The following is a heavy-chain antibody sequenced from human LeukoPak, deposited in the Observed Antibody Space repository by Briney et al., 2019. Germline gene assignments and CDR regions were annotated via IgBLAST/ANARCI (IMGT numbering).Heavy chain of an antibody. CDR2: INHSGST. CDR3: ARGRGAARPGY. CDR1: GGSFSGYY. D-gene: IGHD6-6*01. V-gene: IGHV4-34*01. Sequence: PSETLSLTCAVYGGSFSGYYWSWIRQPPGKGLEWTGEINHSGSTNYNPSLKSRVTISVDTSKNQFSLKLSSVTAADTAVYYCARGRGAARPGYWGQGTLVTVSS. J-gene: IGHJ4*02.